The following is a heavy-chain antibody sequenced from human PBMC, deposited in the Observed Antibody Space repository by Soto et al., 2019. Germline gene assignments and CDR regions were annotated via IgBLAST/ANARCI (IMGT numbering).Heavy chain of an antibody. CDR1: GFTFSDHY. D-gene: IGHD4-17*01. V-gene: IGHV3-72*01. CDR3: ARATTVTDY. J-gene: IGHJ4*02. Sequence: EVQLVESGGGLVQPGGSLRLSCAASGFTFSDHYMDWVRQAPGKGLEWVGRTRNKANSHTTEYAASVKGRFTISRDDSKNSLYLQMNSLKVEDMAVYYCARATTVTDYWGQGALVTVSS. CDR2: TRNKANSHTT.